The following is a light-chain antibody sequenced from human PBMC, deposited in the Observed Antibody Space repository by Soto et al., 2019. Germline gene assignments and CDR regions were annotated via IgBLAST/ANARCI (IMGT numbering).Light chain of an antibody. Sequence: DIQMTQSPSTLSASIGDRVSITCRASQNINNWIAWYQQKPGKAPKFLIYDASTLESGVPSRFSGSGSGTDFTLTISSLQPDDFATYYCQHYNSYSEAFGQGTKVDIK. J-gene: IGKJ1*01. CDR2: DAS. CDR1: QNINNW. CDR3: QHYNSYSEA. V-gene: IGKV1-5*01.